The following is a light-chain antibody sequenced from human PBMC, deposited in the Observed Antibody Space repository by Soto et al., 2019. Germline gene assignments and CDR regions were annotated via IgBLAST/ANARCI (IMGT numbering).Light chain of an antibody. CDR1: SSNIGADYD. Sequence: QSVLTQPPSVSGAPGQRVTISCTGSSSNIGADYDVYWYQQLPGIAPKLLIYSNNNRPSGVPDRFSASKSGNSASLAITGLQAEDEADYYCQSYDSSRLGYVVFGGRTKVTVL. CDR2: SNN. J-gene: IGLJ2*01. CDR3: QSYDSSRLGYVV. V-gene: IGLV1-40*01.